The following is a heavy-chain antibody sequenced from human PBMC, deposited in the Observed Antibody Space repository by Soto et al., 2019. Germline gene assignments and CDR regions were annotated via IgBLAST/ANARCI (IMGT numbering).Heavy chain of an antibody. J-gene: IGHJ4*02. CDR1: GFMFSRYA. CDR3: VRSRSGAVPDSFAY. D-gene: IGHD3-10*01. V-gene: IGHV3-30*04. Sequence: QVQLVESGGGVVPPGRSLRLSCAASGFMFSRYAMHWVRRAPGKGLEWVAVISKDGSVIYYADSVKGRFTISRDKSKKMVYLQLNSLRDEDTAVFYCVRSRSGAVPDSFAYWGQGTLVTVAS. CDR2: ISKDGSVI.